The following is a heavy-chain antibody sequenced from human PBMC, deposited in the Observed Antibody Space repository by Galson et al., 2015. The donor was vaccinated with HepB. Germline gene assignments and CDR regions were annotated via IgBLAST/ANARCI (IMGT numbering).Heavy chain of an antibody. V-gene: IGHV3-7*04. CDR1: GFTFSSYW. Sequence: LRLSCAASGFTFSSYWMSWVRQAPGKGLEWVANIKQDGSEKYYVDSVKGRFTISRDNAKNSLYLQMNSLRAEDTAVYYCARAGHSGYDWADAFDIWGQGTMVTVSS. D-gene: IGHD5-12*01. CDR2: IKQDGSEK. CDR3: ARAGHSGYDWADAFDI. J-gene: IGHJ3*02.